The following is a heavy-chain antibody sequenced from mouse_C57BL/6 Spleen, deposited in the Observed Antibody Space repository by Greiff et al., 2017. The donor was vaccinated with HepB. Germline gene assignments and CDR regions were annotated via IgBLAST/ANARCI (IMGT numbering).Heavy chain of an antibody. V-gene: IGHV1-81*01. D-gene: IGHD1-1*02. CDR3: AYYDGDY. CDR1: GYTFTSYG. Sequence: QVQLQQSGAELARPGASVKLSCKASGYTFTSYGISWVKQRAGQGLEWIGDIYPRSGNTYYNEKFKGKATLTADKSSSTAYMEHRSLTSEDSAVYFCAYYDGDYWGQGTSVTVSS. J-gene: IGHJ4*01. CDR2: IYPRSGNT.